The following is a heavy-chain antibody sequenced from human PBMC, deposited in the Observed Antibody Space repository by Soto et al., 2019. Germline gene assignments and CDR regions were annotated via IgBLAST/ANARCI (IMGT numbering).Heavy chain of an antibody. CDR3: ARVESDYYYYYYMDV. CDR2: INAGNGNT. CDR1: GYTFTSYA. V-gene: IGHV1-3*01. J-gene: IGHJ6*03. D-gene: IGHD3-3*01. Sequence: ASVNVSCKASGYTFTSYAMHWVRQAPGQRLEWMGWINAGNGNTKYSQKFQGRVTITRDTSASTAYMELSSLRSEDTAVYYCARVESDYYYYYYMDVWGKGTTVTVSS.